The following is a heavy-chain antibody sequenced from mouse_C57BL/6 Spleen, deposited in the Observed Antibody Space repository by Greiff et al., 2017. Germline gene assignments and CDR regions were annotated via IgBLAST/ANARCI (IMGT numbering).Heavy chain of an antibody. D-gene: IGHD3-2*02. CDR3: ARRGHSSGYAMDY. V-gene: IGHV1-69*01. CDR1: GYTFTSYW. J-gene: IGHJ4*01. Sequence: QVQLQQSGAELVRPGASVTLSCKASGYTFTSYWMHWVKQRPGQGLEWIGEIDPSDSYTNYNQKFKGKSTLTVDKSSSTASMQLSSLTSEDSAVYYCARRGHSSGYAMDYWGQGTSGTVSS. CDR2: IDPSDSYT.